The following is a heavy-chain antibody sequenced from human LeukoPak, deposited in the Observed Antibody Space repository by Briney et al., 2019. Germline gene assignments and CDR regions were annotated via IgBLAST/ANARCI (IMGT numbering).Heavy chain of an antibody. CDR3: ASTDWNYAQ. CDR2: INHSGST. Sequence: SETLSLTCAVYGGSFSGYYWSWIRQPPGKGLEWIGEINHSGSTNYNPSLKSRVTISVDTSKNQFSLKLSSVTAADTAVYYCASTDWNYAQWGRGILVTVSS. J-gene: IGHJ4*02. D-gene: IGHD1-7*01. CDR1: GGSFSGYY. V-gene: IGHV4-34*01.